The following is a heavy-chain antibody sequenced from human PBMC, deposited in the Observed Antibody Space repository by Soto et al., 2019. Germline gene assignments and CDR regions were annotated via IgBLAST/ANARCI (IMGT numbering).Heavy chain of an antibody. CDR3: ARDPILLMGNHYYYGMDV. V-gene: IGHV1-3*01. CDR1: GYSFTDYK. CDR2: INAGNGNT. J-gene: IGHJ6*02. Sequence: ASVKVSCKTSGYSFTDYKLHWVRQAPGQGLEWMGWINAGNGNTKYSQKFQGRVTITRDTSASTAYMELSSLRSEDTAVYYCARDPILLMGNHYYYGMDVWGQGTTVTVSS. D-gene: IGHD3-16*01.